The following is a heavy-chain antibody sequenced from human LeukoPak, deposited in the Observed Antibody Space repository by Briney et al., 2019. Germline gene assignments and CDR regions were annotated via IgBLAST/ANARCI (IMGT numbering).Heavy chain of an antibody. Sequence: SETLSLTCAVSGYSISSGYYWGWIRQPPGKGLEWIGSIYHRGSTYYNPSLKSRVTISVDTSKNQFSLKLSSVTAADTAVYYCARDDVVRGVITYYYGMDVWGKGTTVTVSS. CDR2: IYHRGST. J-gene: IGHJ6*04. CDR1: GYSISSGYY. V-gene: IGHV4-38-2*02. D-gene: IGHD3-10*01. CDR3: ARDDVVRGVITYYYGMDV.